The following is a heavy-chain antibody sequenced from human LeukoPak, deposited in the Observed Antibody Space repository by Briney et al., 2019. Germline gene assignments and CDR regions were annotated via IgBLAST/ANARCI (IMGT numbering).Heavy chain of an antibody. D-gene: IGHD5-18*01. Sequence: GASVKVSCKASGYTFTSYDINWVRQATGQGLEWMGWMNPNSGNTGHAQKFQGRVTMTRNTSISTAYMELSSLRSEDTAVYYCARGRYSYGQDAFDIWGQGTMVTVSS. CDR2: MNPNSGNT. CDR1: GYTFTSYD. V-gene: IGHV1-8*01. J-gene: IGHJ3*02. CDR3: ARGRYSYGQDAFDI.